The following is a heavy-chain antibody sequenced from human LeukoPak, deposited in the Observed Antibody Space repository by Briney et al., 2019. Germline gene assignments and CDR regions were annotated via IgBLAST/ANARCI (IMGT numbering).Heavy chain of an antibody. CDR3: ARDQYNWNSYYFDY. V-gene: IGHV3-7*01. J-gene: IGHJ4*02. D-gene: IGHD1-7*01. Sequence: GGSLRLSCAASGFTFSSYWMSWVRQAPGKGLEWVANIKQDGSEKYYVDSVKGRFTISRDNVKNSLYLQMNSLRAEDTAVYYCARDQYNWNSYYFDYWGQGTLVTVSS. CDR1: GFTFSSYW. CDR2: IKQDGSEK.